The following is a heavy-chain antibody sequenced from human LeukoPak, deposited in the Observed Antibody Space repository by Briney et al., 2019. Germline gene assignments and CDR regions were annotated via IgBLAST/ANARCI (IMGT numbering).Heavy chain of an antibody. CDR3: ARVGIDYSGNIIKYYFDY. Sequence: PSETLSLTCTVSGGSISDYYWSWIRQPPGRGLEWIRNSGNTNYNPSLKSRVIISVDTSKNQFSLKLSPVTAADTAVYYCARVGIDYSGNIIKYYFDYWGQGTLVTVSS. V-gene: IGHV4-59*01. CDR1: GGSISDYY. D-gene: IGHD4-23*01. J-gene: IGHJ4*02. CDR2: NSGNT.